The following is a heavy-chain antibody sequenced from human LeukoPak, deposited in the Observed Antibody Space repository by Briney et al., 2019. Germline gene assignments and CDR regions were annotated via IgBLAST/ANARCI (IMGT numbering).Heavy chain of an antibody. Sequence: PSQTLSLTCAVSGGSIGSGGYSWSWIRQPPGKGLEWIGYLYHTGTTYYNPSLKSRVTISGDRSKNQFSLKLSSVTAADTAVYYCARDSGGDLDYWGQGTLAIVSS. CDR1: GGSIGSGGYS. D-gene: IGHD2-21*02. J-gene: IGHJ4*02. CDR2: LYHTGTT. V-gene: IGHV4-30-2*01. CDR3: ARDSGGDLDY.